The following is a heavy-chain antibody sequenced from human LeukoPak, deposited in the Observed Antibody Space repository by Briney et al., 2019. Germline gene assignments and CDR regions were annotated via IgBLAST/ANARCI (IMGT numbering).Heavy chain of an antibody. CDR3: ANMLRITIFGVVINHDAFDI. CDR2: ISGSGGST. CDR1: GFTFSSYA. V-gene: IGHV3-23*01. J-gene: IGHJ3*02. D-gene: IGHD3-3*01. Sequence: GGSLRLSCAASGFTFSSYAMSWVRQAPGKGLEWVSAISGSGGSTYYADSVKGRFTISRDNSKNTLYLQMNSLRAEDTAVYYCANMLRITIFGVVINHDAFDIWGQGTMVTVSS.